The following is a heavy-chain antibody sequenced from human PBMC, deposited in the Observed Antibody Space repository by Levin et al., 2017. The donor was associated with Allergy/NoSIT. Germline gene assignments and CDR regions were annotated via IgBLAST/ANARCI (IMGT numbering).Heavy chain of an antibody. CDR2: INTNTGNP. J-gene: IGHJ4*02. Sequence: AGESLKISCKASGYTFTSYAMNWVRQAPGQGLEWMGWINTNTGNPTYAQGFTGRFVFSLDTSVSTAYLQISSLKAEDTAVYYCARARSGSYNGIFDYWGQGTLVTVSS. D-gene: IGHD1-26*01. CDR3: ARARSGSYNGIFDY. CDR1: GYTFTSYA. V-gene: IGHV7-4-1*02.